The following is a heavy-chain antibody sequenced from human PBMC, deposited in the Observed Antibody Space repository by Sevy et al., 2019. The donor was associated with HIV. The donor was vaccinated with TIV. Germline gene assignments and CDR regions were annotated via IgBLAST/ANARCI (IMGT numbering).Heavy chain of an antibody. J-gene: IGHJ4*02. D-gene: IGHD5-18*01. V-gene: IGHV3-66*01. Sequence: GGYLRLSCAASGFPVSSNYMSWVRQAPGKGLEWVSVIYSDGSTYHADSVKGRFTISRDNSKNTLYLQMNSLRVEDTAVYYCAGGKSGYGYGLDYWGQGTLVTVSS. CDR1: GFPVSSNY. CDR3: AGGKSGYGYGLDY. CDR2: IYSDGST.